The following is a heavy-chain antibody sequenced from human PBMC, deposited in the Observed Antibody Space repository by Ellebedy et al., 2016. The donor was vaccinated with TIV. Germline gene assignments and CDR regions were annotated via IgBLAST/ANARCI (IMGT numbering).Heavy chain of an antibody. V-gene: IGHV4-59*08. CDR2: IYYNGST. CDR1: GGSINSYY. D-gene: IGHD6-13*01. CDR3: ARHADSSRWYGRWFDP. Sequence: MPGGSLRLSCTVSGGSINSYYWSWIRQPPGKGLEWIGFIYYNGSTNYNPSLQSRVTISVDTSKNQFSLKLSSVTAADTAVYYCARHADSSRWYGRWFDPWGQGTLVTVSS. J-gene: IGHJ5*02.